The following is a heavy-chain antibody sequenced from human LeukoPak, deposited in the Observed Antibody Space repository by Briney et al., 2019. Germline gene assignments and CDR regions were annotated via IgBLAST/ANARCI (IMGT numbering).Heavy chain of an antibody. CDR3: QFGSGSYYNIPDNWFDP. CDR1: GFTFSSYG. CDR2: ISYDGSNK. V-gene: IGHV3-30*03. D-gene: IGHD3-10*01. J-gene: IGHJ5*02. Sequence: PGGSLRLSCAASGFTFSSYGMHWVRQAPGKGLEWVAVISYDGSNKYYADSVKGRFTISRDNAKNSLYLQMNSLRAEDTAVYYCQFGSGSYYNIPDNWFDPWGQGTLVTVSS.